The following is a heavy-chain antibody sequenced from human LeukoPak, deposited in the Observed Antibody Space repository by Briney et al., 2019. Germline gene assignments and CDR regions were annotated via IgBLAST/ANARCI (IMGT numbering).Heavy chain of an antibody. CDR1: GFTFSGYA. D-gene: IGHD2-15*01. Sequence: GGSLRLSCTASGFTFSGYAMSWVRQAPGKGLEWVSAISGSGGSAYFADSVKGRFTISRDNAKNSLYLQMNSLRAEDTAVYYCARVVHTPQLCYFDYWGQGTLVTVSS. CDR3: ARVVHTPQLCYFDY. J-gene: IGHJ4*02. CDR2: ISGSGGSA. V-gene: IGHV3-23*01.